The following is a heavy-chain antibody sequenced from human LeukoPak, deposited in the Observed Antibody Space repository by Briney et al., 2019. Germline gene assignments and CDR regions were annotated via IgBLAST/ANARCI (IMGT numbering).Heavy chain of an antibody. CDR3: ARVLYILRYFDY. CDR2: IKQDGSEK. V-gene: IGHV3-7*01. J-gene: IGHJ6*04. CDR1: GFSFSNYW. D-gene: IGHD3-9*01. Sequence: PGGSLRLSCAASGFSFSNYWMIWVRQAPGKGLEWVASIKQDGSEKYYLDSVEGLFTFCRDHAKNSLYLQMNSVRAEDTVVYYCARVLYILRYFDYWGKGTTVTISS.